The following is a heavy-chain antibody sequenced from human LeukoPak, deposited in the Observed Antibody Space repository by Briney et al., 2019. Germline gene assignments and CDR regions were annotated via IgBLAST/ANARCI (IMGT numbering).Heavy chain of an antibody. D-gene: IGHD4-17*01. CDR3: ARDLDGDLDY. CDR1: GFTFRTYG. Sequence: GRSLRLSCAASGFTFRTYGMHWVRQAPGKGLEWMAVIWYDGSKKYYADSVKGRFTISRDNSKNTLYLQMNSLRAEDTAVYYCARDLDGDLDYWGQGTLVTVSS. J-gene: IGHJ4*02. CDR2: IWYDGSKK. V-gene: IGHV3-33*01.